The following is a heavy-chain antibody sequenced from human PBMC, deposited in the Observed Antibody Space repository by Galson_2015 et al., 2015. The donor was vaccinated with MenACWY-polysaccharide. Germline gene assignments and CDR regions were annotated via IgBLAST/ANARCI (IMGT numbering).Heavy chain of an antibody. V-gene: IGHV1-8*01. CDR3: ARGIAPDWIAVGKFLNDS. J-gene: IGHJ4*02. D-gene: IGHD6-13*01. Sequence: SVKVSCKASGYTFTSYDTNWVRQAPGQGLEWMGWMNPNSGNTGYPQKFQGRVTMTRNTSVSTAYMELSSLRSEDTAVYYCARGIAPDWIAVGKFLNDSWGQGTLVTVSS. CDR1: GYTFTSYD. CDR2: MNPNSGNT.